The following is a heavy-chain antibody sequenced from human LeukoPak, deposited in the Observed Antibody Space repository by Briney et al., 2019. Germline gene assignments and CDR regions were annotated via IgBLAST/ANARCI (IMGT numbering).Heavy chain of an antibody. CDR2: IYSGGST. Sequence: GGSLRLSCAASGFTVSSNYMNWVRQAPGKGLEWVSVIYSGGSTYYADSVKGRFTISRDNSKNTLYLQMNSLRAEDTAVYYCARGSYSSSSADYWGQGTLVTVSA. D-gene: IGHD6-6*01. CDR3: ARGSYSSSSADY. J-gene: IGHJ4*02. CDR1: GFTVSSNY. V-gene: IGHV3-66*01.